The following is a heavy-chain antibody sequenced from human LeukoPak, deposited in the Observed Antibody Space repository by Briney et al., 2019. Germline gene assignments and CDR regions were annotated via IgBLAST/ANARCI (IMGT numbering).Heavy chain of an antibody. J-gene: IGHJ5*02. V-gene: IGHV4-39*07. CDR3: AREHSNLNWFDP. Sequence: SETLSLTCTVSGGSISSSGYYWGWIRQPPGKGLEWIGEINHSGSTNYNPSLKSRVTISVDTSKNQFSLKLSSVTAADTAVYYCAREHSNLNWFDPWGQGTLVTVSS. CDR1: GGSISSSGYY. CDR2: INHSGST. D-gene: IGHD4-11*01.